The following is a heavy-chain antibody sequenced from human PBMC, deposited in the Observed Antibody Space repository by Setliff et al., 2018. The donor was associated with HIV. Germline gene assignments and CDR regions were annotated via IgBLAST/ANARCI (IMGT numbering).Heavy chain of an antibody. D-gene: IGHD4-17*01. CDR3: ARAMTTVTTAYYYGMDV. CDR1: GGSISSSDW. J-gene: IGHJ6*01. CDR2: IFHGGST. V-gene: IGHV4-4*02. Sequence: SETLSLTCAVSGGSISSSDWWSWVRQPPGKGLEWIGEIFHGGSTKYIPSLKSRVIISVDKSKNQSSLKLSSVTAADTAVYYCARAMTTVTTAYYYGMDVWG.